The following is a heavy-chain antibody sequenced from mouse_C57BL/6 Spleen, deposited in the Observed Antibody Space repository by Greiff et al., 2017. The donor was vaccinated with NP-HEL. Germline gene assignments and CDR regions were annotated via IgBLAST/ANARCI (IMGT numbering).Heavy chain of an antibody. D-gene: IGHD1-1*01. CDR1: GYTFTDYE. Sequence: VQLQQSGAELVRPGASVTLSCKASGYTFTDYEMHWVKQTPVHGLEWIGAIDPETGGTAYNQKFKGKARLTADKSSSTAYMELSSLTSEDSAVYYCTRGGLRLTGYFDVWGTGTTVTVSS. V-gene: IGHV1-15*01. J-gene: IGHJ1*03. CDR2: IDPETGGT. CDR3: TRGGLRLTGYFDV.